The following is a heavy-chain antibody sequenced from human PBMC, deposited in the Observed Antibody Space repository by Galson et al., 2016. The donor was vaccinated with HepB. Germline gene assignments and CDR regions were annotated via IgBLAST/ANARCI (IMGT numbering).Heavy chain of an antibody. V-gene: IGHV1-18*01. J-gene: IGHJ4*02. Sequence: SVKVSCKASGYTFSTYGIMWVRQAPGQGLEWMGWISAYNGKTKYSQTLQDRVTMTTDTSTSTAYMDLKGLTSDDTAVYYCARGSALGPLTKLDYWGQGTLVTVSS. CDR2: ISAYNGKT. CDR3: ARGSALGPLTKLDY. CDR1: GYTFSTYG. D-gene: IGHD3-3*01.